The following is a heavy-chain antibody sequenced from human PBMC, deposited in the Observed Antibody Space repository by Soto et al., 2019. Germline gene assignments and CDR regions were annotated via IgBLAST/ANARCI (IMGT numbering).Heavy chain of an antibody. CDR2: ISWNSVTI. V-gene: IGHV3-9*01. D-gene: IGHD3-16*01. Sequence: EVQLVESGGGLVQPGRSLRLSCAASGFSFDDYAMHWVRQAPGKGLEWVSGISWNSVTIDYADSVKGRFTISRDNAKNSLYLQMNSLRVEDTALYYCARELESYGLVMDVWGQGTTVTVSS. CDR3: ARELESYGLVMDV. CDR1: GFSFDDYA. J-gene: IGHJ6*02.